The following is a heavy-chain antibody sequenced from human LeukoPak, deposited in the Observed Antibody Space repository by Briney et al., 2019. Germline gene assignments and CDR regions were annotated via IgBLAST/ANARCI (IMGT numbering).Heavy chain of an antibody. D-gene: IGHD2-15*01. CDR3: TRDSRILDV. V-gene: IGHV3-49*04. J-gene: IGHJ6*02. Sequence: PGGSLRLSCTASGFTFGDYAMSWVRQAPGKGLEWVGFIRSKAYGGTTEYAASVKGRFTISRDDSKSIAYLQMNSLKTEDTAVYYCTRDSRILDVRGQGTTVTVSS. CDR2: IRSKAYGGTT. CDR1: GFTFGDYA.